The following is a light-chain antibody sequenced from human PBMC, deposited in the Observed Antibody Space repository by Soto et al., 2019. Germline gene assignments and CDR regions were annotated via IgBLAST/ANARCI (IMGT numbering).Light chain of an antibody. V-gene: IGKV3-11*01. CDR3: QQYGSSPRT. Sequence: EIVLTQSPATLSLSPGERATLSCRASQSVGNNLAWYQQKPGQAPGLLIYEASTRATGIPARFSGSGTGTDFTLTISSLEPEDFAVYYCQQYGSSPRTFGQGTKVEIK. CDR1: QSVGNN. J-gene: IGKJ1*01. CDR2: EAS.